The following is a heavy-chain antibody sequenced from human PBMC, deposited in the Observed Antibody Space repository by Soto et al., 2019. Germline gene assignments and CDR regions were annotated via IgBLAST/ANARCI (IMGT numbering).Heavy chain of an antibody. CDR3: ARHAAESGYCSGGSCYYYYGMDV. J-gene: IGHJ6*02. V-gene: IGHV5-51*01. Sequence: GESLKISCKGSGYSFTSYWIGWVRQMPGKGLERMGIIYPGDSDTRYSPSFQGQVTISADKSISTAYLQWSSLKASDTAMYYCARHAAESGYCSGGSCYYYYGMDVWGQGTTVTVSS. CDR1: GYSFTSYW. CDR2: IYPGDSDT. D-gene: IGHD2-15*01.